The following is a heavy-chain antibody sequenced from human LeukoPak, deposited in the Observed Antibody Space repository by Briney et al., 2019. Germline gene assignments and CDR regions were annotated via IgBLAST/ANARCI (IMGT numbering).Heavy chain of an antibody. CDR2: ISSSGSAI. CDR1: GFIFSGYD. D-gene: IGHD3-10*01. Sequence: PGGSLRLSCAASGFIFSGYDMNWVRQAPGKGLEWVSYISSSGSAIYYADSVRGRFTISRDNAKNSLYLQMNSLRAEDTAVYHCAKGSAFDYWGQGTLVTVSS. V-gene: IGHV3-48*03. CDR3: AKGSAFDY. J-gene: IGHJ4*02.